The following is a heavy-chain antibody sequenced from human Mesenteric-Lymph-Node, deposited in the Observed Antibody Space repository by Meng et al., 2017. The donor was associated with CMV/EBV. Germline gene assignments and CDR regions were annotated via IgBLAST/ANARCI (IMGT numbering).Heavy chain of an antibody. CDR2: IHNSGST. CDR1: GDSISSYY. J-gene: IGHJ5*02. Sequence: SETLSLTCTVSGDSISSYYWSWIRQPPGKGLEWIAYIHNSGSTNYNPSLKSRVTISVDTSKNQFSLKLSSVTAADTAVYYCARDQARGGFDPWGQGTLVTVSS. V-gene: IGHV4-59*01. CDR3: ARDQARGGFDP.